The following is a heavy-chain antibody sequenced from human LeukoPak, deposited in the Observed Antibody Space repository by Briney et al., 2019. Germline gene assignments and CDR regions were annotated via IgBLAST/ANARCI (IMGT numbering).Heavy chain of an antibody. CDR2: IWYGGSNK. J-gene: IGHJ3*02. D-gene: IGHD3-9*01. CDR1: GFTFSSYG. Sequence: GRSLRLSCAASGFTFSSYGMHWVRQAPGKGLEWVAVIWYGGSNKYYADSVKGRFTISRDNSKNTLYLQMNSLRAEDTAVYYCARGPYGTGYFDWLGSSGGDAFDIWGQGTMVTVSS. CDR3: ARGPYGTGYFDWLGSSGGDAFDI. V-gene: IGHV3-33*01.